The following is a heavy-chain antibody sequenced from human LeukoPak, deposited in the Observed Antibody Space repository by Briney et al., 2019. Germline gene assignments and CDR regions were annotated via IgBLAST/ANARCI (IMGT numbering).Heavy chain of an antibody. CDR1: GGSISSYY. CDR2: IYYSGST. V-gene: IGHV4-59*12. J-gene: IGHJ4*02. D-gene: IGHD3-22*01. CDR3: ASNPVYDYYDSSGYK. Sequence: PSETLSLTCTVSGGSISSYYWSWIRQPPGKGLEWIGYIYYSGSTNYNPSLKSRVTISVDTSKNQFSLKLSSVTAADTAVYYCASNPVYDYYDSSGYKWGQGTLVTVSS.